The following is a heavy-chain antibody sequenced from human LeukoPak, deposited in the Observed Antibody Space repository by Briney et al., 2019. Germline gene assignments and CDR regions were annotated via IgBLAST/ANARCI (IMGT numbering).Heavy chain of an antibody. V-gene: IGHV3-21*04. CDR1: GFTFITYN. Sequence: PGGSLRLSCAASGFTFITYNMNWVRQAPGKGLEWVSSITSSSIHTFYADSVRGRFTISRDNSKNTLYLQMNSLRAEDTAVYYCAKGPYSGFSWGQGTLVTVSS. CDR2: ITSSSIHT. D-gene: IGHD1-26*01. CDR3: AKGPYSGFS. J-gene: IGHJ5*02.